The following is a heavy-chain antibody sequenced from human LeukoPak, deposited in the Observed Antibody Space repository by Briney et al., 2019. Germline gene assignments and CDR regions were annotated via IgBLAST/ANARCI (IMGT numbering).Heavy chain of an antibody. D-gene: IGHD2-2*01. V-gene: IGHV3-66*01. CDR3: ARVAIVVVPAATDAFDI. J-gene: IGHJ3*02. CDR2: IYSGGST. CDR1: GFTVSSNY. Sequence: GGSLRLSCAASGFTVSSNYMSWVRQAPGKGLEWVSVIYSGGSTYYADSVKGRFTISRDNSKNTLYLQMNSLRAEDTAVYYCARVAIVVVPAATDAFDIWGQGTMDTVSS.